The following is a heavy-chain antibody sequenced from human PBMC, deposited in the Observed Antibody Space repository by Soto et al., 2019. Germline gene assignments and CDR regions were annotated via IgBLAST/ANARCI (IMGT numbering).Heavy chain of an antibody. D-gene: IGHD3-3*01. Sequence: QVQLVESGGGVVQPGRSLRLSCAASGFTFSSYAMHWVRQAPGKGLEWVAVISYDGSNKYYADSVKGRFTISRDNSKNSLYLQMESLRDEDTAVYYCARADYYFDYWGQGTLVTVSS. CDR2: ISYDGSNK. CDR1: GFTFSSYA. J-gene: IGHJ4*02. CDR3: ARADYYFDY. V-gene: IGHV3-30-3*01.